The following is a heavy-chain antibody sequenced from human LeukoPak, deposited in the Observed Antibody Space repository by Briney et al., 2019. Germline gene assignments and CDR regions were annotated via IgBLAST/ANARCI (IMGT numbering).Heavy chain of an antibody. CDR1: GFTFSDYY. Sequence: GGSLRLSCAASGFTFSDYYMSWIRQAPGKGLEWVSYISSSGSTIYYADSVKGRFTISRDNAKNSLYLQMNSLRAEYTAVYYCARVRDTPYYYGSGSYYYYMDVWGKGTTVTVSS. V-gene: IGHV3-11*01. D-gene: IGHD3-10*01. CDR2: ISSSGSTI. J-gene: IGHJ6*03. CDR3: ARVRDTPYYYGSGSYYYYMDV.